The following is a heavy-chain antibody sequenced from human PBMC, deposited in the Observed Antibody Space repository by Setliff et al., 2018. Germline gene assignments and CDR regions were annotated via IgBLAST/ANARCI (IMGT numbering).Heavy chain of an antibody. Sequence: TSETLSLTCTVSGGSITSGSFYWSWIRQPAGKGLEWIGRIFPTGTTNYNPDLKSRVTMSVDTSKKRFSLMLRSVTAADTAIYYCARYNSSAACFDLWGPGTLVTVSS. J-gene: IGHJ5*02. CDR3: ARYNSSAACFDL. D-gene: IGHD1-20*01. CDR1: GGSITSGSFY. CDR2: IFPTGTT. V-gene: IGHV4-61*02.